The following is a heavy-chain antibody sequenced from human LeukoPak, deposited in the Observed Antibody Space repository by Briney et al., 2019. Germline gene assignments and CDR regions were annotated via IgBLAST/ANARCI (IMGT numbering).Heavy chain of an antibody. J-gene: IGHJ4*02. Sequence: SETLSPTCAVYGGSFSGYYWSWIRQPPGKGLEWIGEINHSGSTNYNPSLKSRVTISVDMTKNQLSLKLSSVTAADAATYYCARKDGDYWGQGTLVTVSS. V-gene: IGHV4-34*01. CDR1: GGSFSGYY. CDR2: INHSGST. D-gene: IGHD6-6*01. CDR3: ARKDGDY.